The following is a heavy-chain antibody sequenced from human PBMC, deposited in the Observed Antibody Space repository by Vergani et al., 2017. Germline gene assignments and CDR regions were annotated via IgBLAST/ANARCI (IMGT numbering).Heavy chain of an antibody. V-gene: IGHV1-69*01. CDR1: GGTFSSYA. J-gene: IGHJ6*03. CDR2: IIPIFGTA. Sequence: QVQLVQSGAEVKKPGSSVKVSCKASGGTFSSYAISWVRQAPGQGLEWMGGIIPIFGTANYAQKFQCRVTITADESTSTAYMELSSLRSEDTAVYYCAGGYSYGYYYYYYMDVWGKGTTVTVSS. D-gene: IGHD5-18*01. CDR3: AGGYSYGYYYYYYMDV.